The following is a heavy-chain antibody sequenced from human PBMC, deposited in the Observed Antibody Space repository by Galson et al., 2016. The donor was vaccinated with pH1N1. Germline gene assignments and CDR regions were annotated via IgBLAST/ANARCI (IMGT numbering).Heavy chain of an antibody. V-gene: IGHV1-69*06. J-gene: IGHJ6*02. CDR1: GGTFSNYV. D-gene: IGHD3-10*01. CDR2: IIPIFGTT. CDR3: ASDSKGYYGSGTSIQDHFYYGMDV. Sequence: SVKVSCKASGGTFSNYVISWVRQAPGQGLEWMGGIIPIFGTTDYAQKFQGRVTITADKTTSTGYMELTSLRSEDTAVYFCASDSKGYYGSGTSIQDHFYYGMDVWGQATTGTVSS.